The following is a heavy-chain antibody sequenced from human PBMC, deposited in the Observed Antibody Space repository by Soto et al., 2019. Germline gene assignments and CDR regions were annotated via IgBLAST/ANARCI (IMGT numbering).Heavy chain of an antibody. CDR3: ARSDYDFWSGYPRYNWFDP. D-gene: IGHD3-3*01. V-gene: IGHV1-8*01. Sequence: QVQLVQSGAEVKKPGASVKVSCKASGYTFTSNDINWVRQATGQGLEWMGWMNPNSGNTGYAQKFQGRVTMTRNTSISTAYMELSSLRSEDTAVYYCARSDYDFWSGYPRYNWFDPWGQGTLVTVSS. CDR1: GYTFTSND. CDR2: MNPNSGNT. J-gene: IGHJ5*02.